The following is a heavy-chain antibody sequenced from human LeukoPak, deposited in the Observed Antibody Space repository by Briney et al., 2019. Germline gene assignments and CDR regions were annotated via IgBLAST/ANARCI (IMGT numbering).Heavy chain of an antibody. CDR3: ARALRGTDY. CDR2: ISWNSDMI. V-gene: IGHV3-9*01. D-gene: IGHD1-1*01. Sequence: GGSLRLSCAASGFTFDDYAMHWVRQAPGKGLEWVSGISWNSDMIGYADSVKGRFTISRDNAKNSLYLQMNSLRVEDTAVYYCARALRGTDYWGQGTLVTVSS. J-gene: IGHJ4*02. CDR1: GFTFDDYA.